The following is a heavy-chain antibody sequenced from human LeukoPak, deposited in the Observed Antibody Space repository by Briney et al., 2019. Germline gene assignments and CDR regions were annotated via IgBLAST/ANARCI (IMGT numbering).Heavy chain of an antibody. CDR2: IYTSGST. CDR1: GGSISSSSYY. V-gene: IGHV4-39*07. Sequence: SETLSLTCTVSGGSISSSSYYWGWIRQPPGKGLEWIGSIYTSGSTNYNPSLKSRVTISVDTSKNQFSLKLSSVTAADTAVYYCARHDYGDYPVRDYWGQGTLVTVSS. J-gene: IGHJ4*02. CDR3: ARHDYGDYPVRDY. D-gene: IGHD4-17*01.